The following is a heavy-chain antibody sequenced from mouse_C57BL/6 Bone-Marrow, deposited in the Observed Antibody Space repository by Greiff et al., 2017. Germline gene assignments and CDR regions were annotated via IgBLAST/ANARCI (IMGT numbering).Heavy chain of an antibody. V-gene: IGHV1-54*01. J-gene: IGHJ2*01. Sequence: QVKLKESGAELVRPGTSVKVSCKASGFAFTNYLIEWVKQRPGQCLEWIGLINPGSGGTNYNEKFKGKATLTADKSSSTAYMQLSSLTSEDSAVYCGARYYYGSYFDYWGQGTTLTVSS. CDR1: GFAFTNYL. CDR3: ARYYYGSYFDY. CDR2: INPGSGGT. D-gene: IGHD1-1*01.